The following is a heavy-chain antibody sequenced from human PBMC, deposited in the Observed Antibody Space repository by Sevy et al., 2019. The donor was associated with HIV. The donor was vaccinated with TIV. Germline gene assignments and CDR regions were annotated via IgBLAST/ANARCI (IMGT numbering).Heavy chain of an antibody. J-gene: IGHJ4*02. CDR2: IYHSGST. CDR3: ARHPSYYDSSGYPSPIDY. V-gene: IGHV4-38-2*02. CDR1: GYSISSGYY. D-gene: IGHD3-22*01. Sequence: SETLSLTCTVSGYSISSGYYWGWIRQPPGKGLEWIGSIYHSGSTYYNPSLKSRVTISVDTSKNQFSLKLSSVTAADTAVYYCARHPSYYDSSGYPSPIDYWGQGTLVTVSS.